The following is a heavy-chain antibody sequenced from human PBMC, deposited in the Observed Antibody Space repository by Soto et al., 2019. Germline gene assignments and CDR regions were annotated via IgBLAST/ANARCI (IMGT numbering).Heavy chain of an antibody. CDR3: ARAAYGDYWRLTWFDP. J-gene: IGHJ5*02. D-gene: IGHD4-17*01. Sequence: QVQLQESGPGLVKPSQTLSLTCTVSGGSISSSGYYWSWIRQHPEKGLEWIGNIYYSGGTYYNPSLKSRLTISIDTSNNQSSLKLSSVTAADTAIYYCARAAYGDYWRLTWFDPWGQGTLVTVAS. V-gene: IGHV4-31*03. CDR1: GGSISSSGYY. CDR2: IYYSGGT.